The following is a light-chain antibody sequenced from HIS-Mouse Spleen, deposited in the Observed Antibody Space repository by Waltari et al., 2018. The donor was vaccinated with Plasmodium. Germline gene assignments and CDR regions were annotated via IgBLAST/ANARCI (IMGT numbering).Light chain of an antibody. CDR1: SSDVGGYNY. Sequence: QSALTQPASVSGSPGQSITISCTGPSSDVGGYNYVPWYQQHPGKAPKLMIYDVSHRPSGVSNRFSGSKSGNTASLTISGLQAEDEADYYCSSYTSSSTVVFGGGTKLTVL. CDR2: DVS. CDR3: SSYTSSSTVV. J-gene: IGLJ2*01. V-gene: IGLV2-14*03.